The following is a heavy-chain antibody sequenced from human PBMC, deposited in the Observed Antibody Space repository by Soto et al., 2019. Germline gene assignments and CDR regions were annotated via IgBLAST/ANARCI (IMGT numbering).Heavy chain of an antibody. CDR1: GYTFTGYY. CDR3: AFRYSNYELYYYGMDV. V-gene: IGHV1-46*01. D-gene: IGHD4-4*01. CDR2: INPSGGST. Sequence: ASVKVSCKASGYTFTGYYMHWVRQAPGQGLEWMGIINPSGGSTSYAQKFQGRVTMTRDTSTSTVYMELSSLRSEDTAVYYCAFRYSNYELYYYGMDVWGQGTTVTVSS. J-gene: IGHJ6*02.